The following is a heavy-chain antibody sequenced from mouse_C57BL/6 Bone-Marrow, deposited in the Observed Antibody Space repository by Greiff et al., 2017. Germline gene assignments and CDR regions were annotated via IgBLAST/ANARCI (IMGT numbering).Heavy chain of an antibody. CDR3: ARPYYYGSSYLCFDY. D-gene: IGHD1-1*01. Sequence: QVQLQQSGAELARPGASVKLSCKASGYTFTSYGISWVKQRTGQGLEWIGEIYPRSGNTYYNEKFKGKATLTADKSSSTAYMELRSLTSEDSAVYFCARPYYYGSSYLCFDYWGQGTTLTVSS. J-gene: IGHJ2*01. V-gene: IGHV1-81*01. CDR1: GYTFTSYG. CDR2: IYPRSGNT.